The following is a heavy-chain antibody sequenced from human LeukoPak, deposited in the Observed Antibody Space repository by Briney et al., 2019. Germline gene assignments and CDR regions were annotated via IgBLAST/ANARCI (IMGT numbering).Heavy chain of an antibody. J-gene: IGHJ6*02. CDR1: GGSFSGYY. CDR2: INHSGST. D-gene: IGHD6-13*01. V-gene: IGHV4-34*01. CDR3: ARGKGAAAWYYYGMDV. Sequence: SETLSLTCAVSGGSFSGYYWSWIRQPPGKGLEWIGEINHSGSTNYNPSLKSRVTISVDTSKNQFSLKLSSVTAADTAVYYCARGKGAAAWYYYGMDVWGQGTTVTVSS.